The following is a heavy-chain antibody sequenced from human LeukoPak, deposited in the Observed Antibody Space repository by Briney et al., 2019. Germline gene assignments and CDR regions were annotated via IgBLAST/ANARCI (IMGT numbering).Heavy chain of an antibody. CDR2: ITISGSTL. CDR1: GFTFSDYY. Sequence: GGSLRLSCAASGFTFSDYYMTWIRQAPGKGLEWISYITISGSTLFYADSVKGRLTVSRDNAKNSLYLQMNSLRAEDTAVYYCARAAGGTGRLYRGQGTLVTVSS. D-gene: IGHD3-10*01. CDR3: ARAAGGTGRLY. J-gene: IGHJ4*02. V-gene: IGHV3-11*04.